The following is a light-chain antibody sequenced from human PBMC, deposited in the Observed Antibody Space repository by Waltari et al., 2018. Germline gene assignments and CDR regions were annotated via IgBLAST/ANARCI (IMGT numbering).Light chain of an antibody. J-gene: IGLJ2*01. CDR2: KDS. V-gene: IGLV3-25*03. CDR1: TLPKQF. CDR3: QSADNSGTPVV. Sequence: SYDLTQPPPVSVSPGQPARITCSGNTLPKQFPYWYQQKPGQAPVLMIYKDSERPSGIPERFSGSSSGTTVMLTISGVQAEDEADYYCQSADNSGTPVVFGGGTKLTVL.